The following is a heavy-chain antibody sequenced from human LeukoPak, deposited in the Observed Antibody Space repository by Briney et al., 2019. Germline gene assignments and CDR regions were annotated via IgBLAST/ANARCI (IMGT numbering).Heavy chain of an antibody. CDR2: ISYSGNT. CDR3: ARGRTYRSSSWFDP. CDR1: GGSVSSGTYY. J-gene: IGHJ5*02. V-gene: IGHV4-61*01. Sequence: SETLSLTCTVSGGSVSSGTYYWSWIRQPPGKGLEWIGYISYSGNTNYNPSLKSRVTISVDTSKNQFSLKLSSVTAADTAVYYCARGRTYRSSSWFDPWGQGTLVTVSS. D-gene: IGHD6-6*01.